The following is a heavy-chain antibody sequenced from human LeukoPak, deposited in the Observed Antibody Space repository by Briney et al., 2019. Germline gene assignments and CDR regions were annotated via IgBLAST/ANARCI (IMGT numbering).Heavy chain of an antibody. Sequence: SVKVSCKASVGTFSSYAISWVRRAPGQGLEWMGGIIPIFGTANYAQKLQGRVTMTTDTSTSTAYMELRSLRSDDTAVYYCARYRYSSSWYTNIYYYYGMDVWGQGTTVTVSS. J-gene: IGHJ6*02. CDR3: ARYRYSSSWYTNIYYYYGMDV. CDR2: IIPIFGTA. D-gene: IGHD6-13*01. V-gene: IGHV1-69*05. CDR1: VGTFSSYA.